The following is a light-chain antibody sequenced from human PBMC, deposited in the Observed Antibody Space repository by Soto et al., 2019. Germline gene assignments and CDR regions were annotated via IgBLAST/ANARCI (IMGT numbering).Light chain of an antibody. Sequence: EILMPPSQATLSFSPVSSSPLSFMASQSVSSYLAWYQQKPGQAHRIIIYDAYNRATGIPARFSGSGSGTDFTLTISSLEPEDFAVYYCKKRSNWHLNFGGGNKVDIK. J-gene: IGKJ4*01. CDR1: QSVSSY. CDR3: KKRSNWHLN. V-gene: IGKV3-11*01. CDR2: DAY.